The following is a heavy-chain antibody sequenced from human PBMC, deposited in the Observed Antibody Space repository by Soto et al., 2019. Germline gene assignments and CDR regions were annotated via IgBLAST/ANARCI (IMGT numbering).Heavy chain of an antibody. D-gene: IGHD5-12*01. CDR3: ARAHDIVATIYFDY. V-gene: IGHV4-59*01. CDR2: IYYSGST. Sequence: SETLSLTCTVSGGSISSYYWSWIRQPPGKGLEWIGYIYYSGSTNYNPSLKSRVTISVDTSKNQFSLKLSSMTAADTAVYYCARAHDIVATIYFDYWGQGTLVTVSS. J-gene: IGHJ4*02. CDR1: GGSISSYY.